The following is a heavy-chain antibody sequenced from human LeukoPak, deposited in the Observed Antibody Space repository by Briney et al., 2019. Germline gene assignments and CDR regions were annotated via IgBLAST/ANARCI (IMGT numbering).Heavy chain of an antibody. CDR3: ARGGVLRFLEHLDY. D-gene: IGHD3-3*01. V-gene: IGHV1-46*01. J-gene: IGHJ4*02. CDR2: INPSGGNT. CDR1: GDTFSSYY. Sequence: ASVKVSCKASGDTFSSYYMHWVRQAPGQGLEWTGIINPSGGNTTYAQKFQGRVTMTRDTSTSTVYMELSSLRSEDTAVYYCARGGVLRFLEHLDYWGQGTLVTVSS.